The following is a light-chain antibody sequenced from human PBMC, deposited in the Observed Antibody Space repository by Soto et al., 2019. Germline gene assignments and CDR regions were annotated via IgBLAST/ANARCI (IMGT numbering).Light chain of an antibody. CDR1: QSITTW. Sequence: DIQMTQSPSTLSASVGDRVVITCRASQSITTWLAWYQQKPGKAPKLLIYDASSLESGVPSRFSGYGSGTDFTLSISSLQPEDFATYYCQQSYSTWTFGQGTKVDIK. V-gene: IGKV1-5*01. CDR2: DAS. J-gene: IGKJ1*01. CDR3: QQSYSTWT.